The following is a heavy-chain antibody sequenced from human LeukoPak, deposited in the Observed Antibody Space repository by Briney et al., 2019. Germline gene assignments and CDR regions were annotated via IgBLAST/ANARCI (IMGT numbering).Heavy chain of an antibody. CDR2: INPSGGST. J-gene: IGHJ6*03. CDR3: ARDSAVTTSGYYYMDV. Sequence: ASVKVSCKASGYTFTGYYMHWVRQAPGQGLEWMGIINPSGGSTSYAQKFQGRVTMTRDMSTSTVYMELSSLRSEDTAVYYCARDSAVTTSGYYYMDVWGKGTTVTVSS. CDR1: GYTFTGYY. D-gene: IGHD4-11*01. V-gene: IGHV1-46*01.